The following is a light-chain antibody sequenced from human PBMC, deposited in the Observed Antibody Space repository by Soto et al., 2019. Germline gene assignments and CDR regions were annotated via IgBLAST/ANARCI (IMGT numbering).Light chain of an antibody. J-gene: IGKJ1*01. CDR1: QSVSSSY. V-gene: IGKV3-20*01. CDR2: GAS. CDR3: QQYHTSPLT. Sequence: EIVLTQSACTLSLSPGERATFSCRASQSVSSSYIAWYQQKRGQAPRRVIYGASIRATGIPDRFSGSGSGTDFTLTISRLEPEDFALYYCQQYHTSPLTFGQRTKVDTK.